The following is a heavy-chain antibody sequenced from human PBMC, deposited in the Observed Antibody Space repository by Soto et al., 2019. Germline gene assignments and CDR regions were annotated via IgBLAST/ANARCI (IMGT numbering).Heavy chain of an antibody. CDR3: ARGMTPPGAPAWYYFDS. D-gene: IGHD2-8*02. CDR1: GGSITDYS. CDR2: FSLSGTT. V-gene: IGHV4-4*07. Sequence: SETLSLTCTVSGGSITDYSWVWIRQPAGKGLEWIGRFSLSGTTNYNPSLRSRVTMSADVSKNQFSLRLTSVTAADTALYYCARGMTPPGAPAWYYFDSWGQGAPVTVSS. J-gene: IGHJ4*02.